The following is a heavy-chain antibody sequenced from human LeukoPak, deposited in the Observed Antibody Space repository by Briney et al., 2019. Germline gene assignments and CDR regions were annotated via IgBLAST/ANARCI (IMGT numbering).Heavy chain of an antibody. D-gene: IGHD3-16*02. V-gene: IGHV3-33*01. Sequence: GGSLRLSCAASGFTFSSYGMHWVRQAPGKGLEWVAVIWYDGGNKYYADSVKGRFTISRDNSKNTLYLQMNSLRAEDTAVYYCARDSPTFGGVIVHFDYWGQGTLVTVSS. CDR1: GFTFSSYG. CDR3: ARDSPTFGGVIVHFDY. CDR2: IWYDGGNK. J-gene: IGHJ4*02.